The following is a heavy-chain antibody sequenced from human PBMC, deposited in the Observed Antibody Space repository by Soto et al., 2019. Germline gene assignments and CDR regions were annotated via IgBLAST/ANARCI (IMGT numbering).Heavy chain of an antibody. Sequence: QVQLVESGGGVVQPGRSLRLSCAASAFTFSSYGMHWVRQAPGRGLEWVAVIWYDGSNKYYADSVKGRFTISRDNSKNPLYLQMNSLRAEDTAVYYCAREFLLPAANPEPICYFDLWGRGTLVTVSS. D-gene: IGHD2-2*01. CDR1: AFTFSSYG. CDR3: AREFLLPAANPEPICYFDL. J-gene: IGHJ2*01. CDR2: IWYDGSNK. V-gene: IGHV3-33*01.